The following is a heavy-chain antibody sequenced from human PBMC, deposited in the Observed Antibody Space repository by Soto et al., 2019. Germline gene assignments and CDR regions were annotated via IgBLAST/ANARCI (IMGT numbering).Heavy chain of an antibody. CDR3: ARGSSIAGLYYGMDV. CDR2: NYYSGIT. Sequence: SETLSLTCTVSGGSISSGGYYWTWIRQHPGKGLEWIGYNYYSGITYYNLSLKSRVTISLDTSKNQFSLKLCSVTAADTAVYYCARGSSIAGLYYGMDVWGQGTTVTVSS. D-gene: IGHD6-6*01. CDR1: GGSISSGGYY. J-gene: IGHJ6*02. V-gene: IGHV4-31*03.